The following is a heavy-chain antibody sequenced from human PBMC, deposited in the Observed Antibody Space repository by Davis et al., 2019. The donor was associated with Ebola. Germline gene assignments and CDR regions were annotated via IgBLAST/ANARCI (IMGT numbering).Heavy chain of an antibody. D-gene: IGHD3-22*01. CDR2: IIPVFGTP. J-gene: IGHJ4*02. V-gene: IGHV1-69*13. CDR1: GGTFSNYG. Sequence: SVKVSCKASGGTFSNYGISWVRQAPGQGLDWMGGIIPVFGTPKYAQDFQGRVTITADESTSTAYMELSSLRSEDTAMYYCARDRYSDGSGYFFEQSHWGQGTLVTVSS. CDR3: ARDRYSDGSGYFFEQSH.